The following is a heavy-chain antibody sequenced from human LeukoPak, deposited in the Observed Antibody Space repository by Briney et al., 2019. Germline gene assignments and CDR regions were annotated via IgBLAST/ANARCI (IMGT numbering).Heavy chain of an antibody. CDR3: TRERSSRD. J-gene: IGHJ4*02. D-gene: IGHD2/OR15-2a*01. Sequence: GGSLRLSCAASGFTFSSYSMTWVRQAPGKGLEWVSYISSTGSAIYYADSVMGRLTISRDNAKNSLYLQMNSLRDEDTAVYYCTRERSSRDWGQGTLVTVSS. CDR2: ISSTGSAI. CDR1: GFTFSSYS. V-gene: IGHV3-48*02.